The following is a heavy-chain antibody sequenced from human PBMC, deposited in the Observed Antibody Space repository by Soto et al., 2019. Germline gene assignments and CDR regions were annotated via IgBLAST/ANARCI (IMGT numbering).Heavy chain of an antibody. D-gene: IGHD2-2*01. CDR3: ATFVFCTTTTCYGREGAY. J-gene: IGHJ4*02. Sequence: EVQLLESGGGLVQPGGSLRLSCAASGFTFDSYGMSWVRQAPGKGLEWVSGISYSGGNVYYADSVKGRFTISRDNSKNTLFLQMNNLRAEDTAVYYCATFVFCTTTTCYGREGAYWGQVTLVTVSS. CDR1: GFTFDSYG. V-gene: IGHV3-23*01. CDR2: ISYSGGNV.